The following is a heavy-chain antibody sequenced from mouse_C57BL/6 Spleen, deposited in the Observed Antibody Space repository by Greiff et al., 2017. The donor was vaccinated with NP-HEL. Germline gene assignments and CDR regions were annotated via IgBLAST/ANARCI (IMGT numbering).Heavy chain of an antibody. CDR1: GYTFTSYW. CDR3: ARPFSLYDGYWGFAY. CDR2: IDPSDSYT. Sequence: QVQLQQPGAELVMPGASVKLSCKASGYTFTSYWMHWVKQRPGQGLEWIGEIDPSDSYTNYNQKFKGKSTLTVDKSSSTAYMQLSSLTSEDSAVYYCARPFSLYDGYWGFAYWGQGTLVTVSA. V-gene: IGHV1-69*01. J-gene: IGHJ3*01. D-gene: IGHD2-3*01.